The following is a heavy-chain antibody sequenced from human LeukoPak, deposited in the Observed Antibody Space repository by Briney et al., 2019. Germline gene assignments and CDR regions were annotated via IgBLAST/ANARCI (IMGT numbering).Heavy chain of an antibody. Sequence: SETLSLTCAVYGGSFSGYYWSWIRQPPGKGLEWIGEINHSGSTNYNPSLKSRVTISVDMSKNQFSLKLSSVTAADTAVYYCARDSKTTPTDYWGQGTLVTVSS. CDR1: GGSFSGYY. V-gene: IGHV4-34*01. CDR2: INHSGST. D-gene: IGHD1-7*01. CDR3: ARDSKTTPTDY. J-gene: IGHJ4*02.